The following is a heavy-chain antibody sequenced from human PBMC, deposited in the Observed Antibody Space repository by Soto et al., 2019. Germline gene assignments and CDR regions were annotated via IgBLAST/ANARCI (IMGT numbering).Heavy chain of an antibody. CDR1: GYTFTSYA. CDR2: INAGNGNT. V-gene: IGHV1-3*01. J-gene: IGHJ5*02. Sequence: GASVKVSCKASGYTFTSYAMHWVRQAPGQRLEWMGWINAGNGNTKYSQKFQGRVTITRDTSASTAYMELSSLRSEDTAVYYCARRGAEYSSPGWFDPWGQGTLVTVSS. CDR3: ARRGAEYSSPGWFDP. D-gene: IGHD6-6*01.